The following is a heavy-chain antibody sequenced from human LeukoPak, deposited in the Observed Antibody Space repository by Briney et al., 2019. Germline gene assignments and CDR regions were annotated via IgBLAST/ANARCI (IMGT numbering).Heavy chain of an antibody. J-gene: IGHJ3*02. Sequence: ASVKVSCKASGYTFTDYYMHWVRQAPGQGLEWMGWINPNTGDTNSAQKFQGRVTMTRDTSINTAYMELSRLRSDDTAVYYCARDGAFDIWDQGTMVTVSS. CDR2: INPNTGDT. CDR3: ARDGAFDI. CDR1: GYTFTDYY. V-gene: IGHV1-2*02.